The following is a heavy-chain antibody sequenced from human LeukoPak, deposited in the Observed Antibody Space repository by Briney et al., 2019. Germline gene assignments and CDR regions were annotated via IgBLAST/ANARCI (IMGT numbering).Heavy chain of an antibody. D-gene: IGHD5-24*01. Sequence: ASVKVSCKASGYTFTSYGISWVRQAPGQGLEWMGWISAYNGNTNYAQKFQGRVTITADKSTSTAYMELSSLRSEDTAVYYCARDKEMATTYYFDYWGQGTLVTVSS. CDR3: ARDKEMATTYYFDY. J-gene: IGHJ4*02. CDR2: ISAYNGNT. V-gene: IGHV1-18*01. CDR1: GYTFTSYG.